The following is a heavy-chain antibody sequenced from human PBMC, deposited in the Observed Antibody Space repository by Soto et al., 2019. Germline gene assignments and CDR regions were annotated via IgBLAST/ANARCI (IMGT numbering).Heavy chain of an antibody. CDR3: ARDPNPAAAAYYYHFGMDV. J-gene: IGHJ6*02. V-gene: IGHV3-30-3*01. CDR1: GFTFTSNP. CDR2: VSYDGGNK. Sequence: QVQLVESGGGVVQPGRSLRLSCAASGFTFTSNPMHWVRQAPGKGLEWVAVVSYDGGNKYYADSVKGRFTISRDNSKNTLSLQMHRLRAEDTAVYYCARDPNPAAAAYYYHFGMDVWGQVTTVTVSS. D-gene: IGHD6-13*01.